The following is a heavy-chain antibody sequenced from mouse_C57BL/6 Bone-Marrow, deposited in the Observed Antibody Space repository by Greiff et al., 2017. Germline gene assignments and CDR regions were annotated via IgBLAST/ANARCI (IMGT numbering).Heavy chain of an antibody. V-gene: IGHV1-50*01. Sequence: QVQLQQPGAELVKPGASVKLSCKASGYTFTSYWMQWVKQRPGQGLEWIGVIDPSDSYTNYNQKFKGKSTLTVDTSSSTAYMQLSSLTSEDSAVYYCARWGGYPWYFDVWGTGTTVTVSS. CDR1: GYTFTSYW. D-gene: IGHD2-2*01. CDR3: ARWGGYPWYFDV. CDR2: IDPSDSYT. J-gene: IGHJ1*03.